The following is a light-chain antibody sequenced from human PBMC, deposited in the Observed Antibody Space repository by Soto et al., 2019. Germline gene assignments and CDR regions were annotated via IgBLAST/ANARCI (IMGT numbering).Light chain of an antibody. CDR1: SSDVGGYNY. J-gene: IGLJ2*01. CDR3: SSYTSSSTRGVV. V-gene: IGLV2-14*01. Sequence: QSALTQPASVSGSPGQSITISCTGTSSDVGGYNYVSWYQQHPGKAPKFMIYDVSNRPSGVSNRFSDSKSGNTATLTISGLQAEDEAAYYCSSYTSSSTRGVVFGGGTKLTVL. CDR2: DVS.